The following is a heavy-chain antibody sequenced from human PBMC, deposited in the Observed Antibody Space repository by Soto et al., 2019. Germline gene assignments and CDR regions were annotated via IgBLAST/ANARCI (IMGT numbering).Heavy chain of an antibody. CDR3: ASGAGWELEY. CDR2: INKDGTET. V-gene: IGHV3-7*03. CDR1: GFTFRTYW. D-gene: IGHD1-26*01. J-gene: IGHJ4*02. Sequence: EVRLVESGGGLVQPGGSLRLSCAASGFTFRTYWMNWVRQAPGMGLGWLAIINKDGTETHYVDSVKGRFTISRDNAKNSVFLQMNSLRADDTAVYYCASGAGWELEYWGQGALVTVSS.